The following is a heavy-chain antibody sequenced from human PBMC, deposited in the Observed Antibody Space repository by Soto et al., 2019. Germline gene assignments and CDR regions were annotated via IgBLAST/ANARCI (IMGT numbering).Heavy chain of an antibody. V-gene: IGHV3-7*03. CDR3: ARGGRRSGSYADAFDI. Sequence: EVQLVESGGGLVQPGGSLRLSCAASGFTFSTYWMNWVRQAPGKGREWVANIKQDGSEKYYVDSVKGRFTISRDNAKNSLYLHMNSLRAEDTAVYYCARGGRRSGSYADAFDIWGQGTMVTVSS. D-gene: IGHD1-26*01. J-gene: IGHJ3*02. CDR1: GFTFSTYW. CDR2: IKQDGSEK.